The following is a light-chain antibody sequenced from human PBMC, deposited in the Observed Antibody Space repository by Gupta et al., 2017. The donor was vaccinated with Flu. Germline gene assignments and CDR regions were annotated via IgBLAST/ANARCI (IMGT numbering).Light chain of an antibody. V-gene: IGKV3-15*01. J-gene: IGKJ2*01. CDR1: QSVSSN. CDR2: GAS. CDR3: QQYNKWPPHT. Sequence: EIVMTQSPATLSVSPGERATLSCRASQSVSSNLAWYQQKPGQAPRLLIYGASTRATGIPARFSGSGSGTEFTLTISSLQSEDFTVYYCQQYNKWPPHTFGQGTKLEIK.